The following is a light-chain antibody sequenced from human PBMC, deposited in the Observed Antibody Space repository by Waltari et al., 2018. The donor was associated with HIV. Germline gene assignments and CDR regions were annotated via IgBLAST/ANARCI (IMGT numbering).Light chain of an antibody. CDR2: YVR. J-gene: IGLJ1*01. V-gene: IGLV2-11*01. Sequence: QSALTQPRSVYGSPGQSVTISCSGTSSAVRGYNHLLWYQQHPGKAPKLMIFYVRKRPSGVPDRFSGSRSCNTASLTISGFQAEDEADYYCCSYAGSYTYVFGTGTKVTVL. CDR1: SSAVRGYNH. CDR3: CSYAGSYTYV.